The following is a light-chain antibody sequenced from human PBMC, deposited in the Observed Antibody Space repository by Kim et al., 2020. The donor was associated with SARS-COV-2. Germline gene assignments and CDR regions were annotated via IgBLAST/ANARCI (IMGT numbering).Light chain of an antibody. Sequence: ETVMTQSPVTLSVSPGERATLSCRASQSVGNNIAWYQQKPGQAPRLLIYGASTRATNIPARFSGSGSGTEFTLTISSLESEDFAVYFCQQYNKWPRTFGQGTKVDIK. CDR3: QQYNKWPRT. J-gene: IGKJ1*01. CDR1: QSVGNN. V-gene: IGKV3-15*01. CDR2: GAS.